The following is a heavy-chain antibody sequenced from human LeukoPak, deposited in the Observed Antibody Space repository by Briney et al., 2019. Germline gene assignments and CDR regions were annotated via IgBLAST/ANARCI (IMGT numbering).Heavy chain of an antibody. CDR1: GYTFTGYF. CDR3: ARFGEDGDVRDV. D-gene: IGHD4-17*01. CDR2: IDPKSGVT. Sequence: ASVKVSCKASGYTFTGYFIHWVRQAPGQGLEWMGWIDPKSGVTNSGQKFQGRVNMTRDTSTTTLYMEMTGLRSDDTAVYFCARFGEDGDVRDVWGKGTTVTVSS. V-gene: IGHV1-2*02. J-gene: IGHJ6*04.